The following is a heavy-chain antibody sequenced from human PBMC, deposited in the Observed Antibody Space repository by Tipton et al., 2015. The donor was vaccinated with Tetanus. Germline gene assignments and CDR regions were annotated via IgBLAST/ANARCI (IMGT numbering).Heavy chain of an antibody. CDR2: INHSGST. D-gene: IGHD4-17*01. V-gene: IGHV4-34*01. CDR1: GGSFSGYY. CDR3: ARHRDYGDSLSPFDY. Sequence: TLSLTCAVYGGSFSGYYWSWIRQPPGKGLEWIGEINHSGSTNYNPSLKSRVTISVDTSKNQFSLKLSSVTAADTAVYYCARHRDYGDSLSPFDYWGQGTLVTVSS. J-gene: IGHJ4*02.